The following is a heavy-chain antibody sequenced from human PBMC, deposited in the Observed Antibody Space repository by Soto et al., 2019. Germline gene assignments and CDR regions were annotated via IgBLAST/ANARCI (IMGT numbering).Heavy chain of an antibody. Sequence: SETLSLTCTVSGGSISSGGYYWSWIRQHPGKGLEWIGYIYYSGSTYYNPSLKSRVTISVDTSKNQFSLKLSSVTAADTAVYYCASRVPSGHSYWYFDYWGQGTLVTVSS. V-gene: IGHV4-31*03. J-gene: IGHJ4*02. CDR1: GGSISSGGYY. CDR2: IYYSGST. D-gene: IGHD3-10*01. CDR3: ASRVPSGHSYWYFDY.